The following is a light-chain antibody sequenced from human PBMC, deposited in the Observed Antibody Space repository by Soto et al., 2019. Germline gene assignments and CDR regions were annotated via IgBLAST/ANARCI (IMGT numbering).Light chain of an antibody. CDR3: SSYAGSNNLV. J-gene: IGLJ3*02. V-gene: IGLV2-8*01. CDR2: DVS. CDR1: SSDVGGYNY. Sequence: QSALTQPTSASGSPGQSVTISCTGTSSDVGGYNYVSWYQKNQVKAPKLVIYDVSKRPSGVPDRFSGSKSGNTASLTVSGLQAEDEANYYCSSYAGSNNLVFGGGTKLTVL.